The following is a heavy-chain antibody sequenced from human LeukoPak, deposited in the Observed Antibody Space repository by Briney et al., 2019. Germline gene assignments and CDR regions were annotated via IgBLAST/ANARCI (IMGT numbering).Heavy chain of an antibody. J-gene: IGHJ4*02. CDR1: GFIVSDNY. D-gene: IGHD3-10*01. CDR2: VYSGGLT. Sequence: GGSLRLSCAASGFIVSDNYMSWVRQAPGKGLEWVSTVYSGGLTYYAGPVKGRFTISRDNSKNTLYLQMNSLRAEDTAVYYCAKDSEDLLWFGEGALYYFDYWGQGTLVTVSS. V-gene: IGHV3-66*01. CDR3: AKDSEDLLWFGEGALYYFDY.